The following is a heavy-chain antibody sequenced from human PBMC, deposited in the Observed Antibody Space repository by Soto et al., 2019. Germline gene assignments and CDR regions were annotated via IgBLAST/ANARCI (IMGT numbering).Heavy chain of an antibody. Sequence: QVHLVQSGAEVKKPGASVKVSCKASGYTFTSYGITWVRQAPGQGLEWMGWISAHNGNTDYAQKLQGRVIVTRDTATSTAYMELRSLRSDDTAVYYCARGRYGDYWGQGAGVTVS. J-gene: IGHJ4*02. CDR3: ARGRYGDY. CDR2: ISAHNGNT. D-gene: IGHD1-1*01. CDR1: GYTFTSYG. V-gene: IGHV1-18*01.